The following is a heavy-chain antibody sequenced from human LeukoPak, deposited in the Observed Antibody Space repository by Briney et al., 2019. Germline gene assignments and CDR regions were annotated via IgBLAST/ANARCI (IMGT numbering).Heavy chain of an antibody. V-gene: IGHV3-49*04. Sequence: PGGTLRLSCAASGFTFSNHAMSWVRQAPGKGLEWVAFIRSKAYGETTEYAASVKGRFTISRDDSKGVAYLQMNSLKTEDTAVYYCTRDAVAFDHWGQGALVTVSS. CDR1: GFTFSNHA. CDR2: IRSKAYGETT. D-gene: IGHD2-15*01. J-gene: IGHJ4*02. CDR3: TRDAVAFDH.